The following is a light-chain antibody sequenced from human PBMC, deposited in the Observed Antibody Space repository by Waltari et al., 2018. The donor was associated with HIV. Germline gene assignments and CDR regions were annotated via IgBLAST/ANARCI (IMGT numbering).Light chain of an antibody. Sequence: EFVLTQSPATLSLSPGERATLSCRASQSISSYLAWYQQKSGQSPRLLIYDATNRANGVPARFSGSGSGTDYTLTISSLEPEDFAVYFCQQRSIWPPLTFGGGTKVEMK. CDR2: DAT. J-gene: IGKJ4*01. CDR1: QSISSY. CDR3: QQRSIWPPLT. V-gene: IGKV3-11*01.